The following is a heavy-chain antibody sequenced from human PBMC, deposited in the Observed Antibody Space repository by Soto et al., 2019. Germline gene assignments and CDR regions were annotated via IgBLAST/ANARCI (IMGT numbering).Heavy chain of an antibody. CDR3: AMNAISLDG. V-gene: IGHV3-7*01. D-gene: IGHD3-9*01. Sequence: HPGGALGVSGSASGVTYRRSWMPWVRQAPGKGLEWVARIKQDGSETYYVDSVKGRFSISRDNAKNSLFLQMNSLRVDDTGVYYCAMNAISLDGRGQGTTVSVSS. CDR1: GVTYRRSW. J-gene: IGHJ6*02. CDR2: IKQDGSET.